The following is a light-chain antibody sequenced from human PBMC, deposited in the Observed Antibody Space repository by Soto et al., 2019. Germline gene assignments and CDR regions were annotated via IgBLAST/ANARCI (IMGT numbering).Light chain of an antibody. Sequence: DIQLTQSPSSLSASVGDRVTITCRASQSIRSYLIWYQQKPGKAPKLLIYAASSLQTGVSSRFSGSGSGTDFTLTISNLQPEDFATYYCQQTSSTPTFGGGTKVEIK. CDR1: QSIRSY. CDR2: AAS. J-gene: IGKJ4*01. V-gene: IGKV1-39*01. CDR3: QQTSSTPT.